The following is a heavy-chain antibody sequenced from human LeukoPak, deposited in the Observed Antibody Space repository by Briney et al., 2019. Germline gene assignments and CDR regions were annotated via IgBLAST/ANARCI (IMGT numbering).Heavy chain of an antibody. CDR2: IRSKANSYAT. CDR3: TRQTGTTYYYYMDV. V-gene: IGHV3-73*01. Sequence: QPGGSLRLSCAASGFTFSGSAMHWVRQASGKGLEWVGRIRSKANSYATAYAASVKGRFTISRDDAKKTAYLQMNSLKNEDTAVYYCTRQTGTTYYYYMDVWGKGTTVTVSS. J-gene: IGHJ6*03. CDR1: GFTFSGSA. D-gene: IGHD1-7*01.